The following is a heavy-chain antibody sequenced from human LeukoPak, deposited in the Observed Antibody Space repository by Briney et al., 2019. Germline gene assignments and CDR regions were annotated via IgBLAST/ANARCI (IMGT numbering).Heavy chain of an antibody. V-gene: IGHV4-39*01. Sequence: PSETLSLTCTVSGGSISSSSYYWGWIRQPPGKGLEWIGSIYYSGSTYYNPSLKSRVTISVDTSKNQFSLKLSSVTAADTAVYYCARRPGPHPHYFDYWGQGTLVTVSS. CDR3: ARRPGPHPHYFDY. CDR2: IYYSGST. D-gene: IGHD3-10*01. CDR1: GGSISSSSYY. J-gene: IGHJ4*02.